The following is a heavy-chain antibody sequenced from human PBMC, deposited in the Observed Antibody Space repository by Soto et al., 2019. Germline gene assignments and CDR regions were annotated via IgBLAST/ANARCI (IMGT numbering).Heavy chain of an antibody. CDR2: IYYSGST. CDR3: ASVDGNNGYVRSHDY. V-gene: IGHV4-59*01. Sequence: PSETLSLTCTVSGGSISSYYWSWIRQPPGKGLEWIGYIYYSGSTNYYPSLKSRVTISVDTSKNQFSLKLSSVTAADTAVYYCASVDGNNGYVRSHDYWGQGTLVTVSS. D-gene: IGHD5-12*01. CDR1: GGSISSYY. J-gene: IGHJ4*02.